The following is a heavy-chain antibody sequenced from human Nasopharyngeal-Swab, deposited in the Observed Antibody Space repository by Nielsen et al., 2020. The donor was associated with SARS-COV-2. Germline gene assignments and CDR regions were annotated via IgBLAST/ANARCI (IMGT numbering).Heavy chain of an antibody. CDR2: ISSSSSTS. Sequence: GESLKISCAASEFTMSRNGMHWVRQAPGKGLEWVAYISSSSSTSYYADSVRGRFTISGENPKNSLYLQMDRLRDEETALYYCARDVAIVGATLENWVQGTLVTVFS. D-gene: IGHD1-26*01. V-gene: IGHV3-48*02. J-gene: IGHJ4*02. CDR1: EFTMSRNG. CDR3: ARDVAIVGATLEN.